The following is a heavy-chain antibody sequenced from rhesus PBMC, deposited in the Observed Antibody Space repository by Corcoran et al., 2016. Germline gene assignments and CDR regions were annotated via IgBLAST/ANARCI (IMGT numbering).Heavy chain of an antibody. V-gene: IGHV4-80*01. J-gene: IGHJ4*01. CDR3: ARAAGGADGPFFDP. CDR2: IAGDNGTT. Sequence: QVQLQESGPGLVRPSETLSLTCAVSGDSFSSHWWSWIRQPPGQGLEWMGEIAGDNGTTKCNPSLKSRVTISKDASQNQLSLRLSSLTAADTAVYYCARAAGGADGPFFDPWGQGVLVTVSS. CDR1: GDSFSSHW. D-gene: IGHD6-25*01.